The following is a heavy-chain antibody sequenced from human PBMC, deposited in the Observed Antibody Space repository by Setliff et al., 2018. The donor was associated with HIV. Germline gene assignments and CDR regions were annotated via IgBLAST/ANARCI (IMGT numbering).Heavy chain of an antibody. V-gene: IGHV1-58*02. CDR1: GFTFSSSV. J-gene: IGHJ4*02. CDR3: AAAPSPAAPGN. Sequence: ASVKVSCKASGFTFSSSVIQWVRQARGQRLEWIGWIVVGSGNSNHAQKFQEGVTISRDMSTSTAYMELSGLRSEDTAVYYCAAAPSPAAPGNWGQGTLVTVSS. CDR2: IVVGSGNS. D-gene: IGHD6-25*01.